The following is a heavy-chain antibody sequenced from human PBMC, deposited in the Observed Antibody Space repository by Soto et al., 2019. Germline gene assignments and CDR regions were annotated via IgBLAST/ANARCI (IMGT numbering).Heavy chain of an antibody. V-gene: IGHV2-5*02. CDR2: IYWDDDK. Sequence: QITLKESGPTLVKPTQTLTLTCTFSGFSLSTSGVGVGWIRQPPGKALEWLALIYWDDDKRYSPSLKSRLTITMYDAKDQVFLTLTHMDPVDTATSSCAPFPPGPVVRGVINGLDYWTQGTLLTVCS. D-gene: IGHD3-10*01. J-gene: IGHJ4*02. CDR3: APFPPGPVVRGVINGLDY. CDR1: GFSLSTSGVG.